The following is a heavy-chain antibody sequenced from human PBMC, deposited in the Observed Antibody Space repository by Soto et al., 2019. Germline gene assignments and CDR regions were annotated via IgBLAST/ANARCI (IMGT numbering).Heavy chain of an antibody. Sequence: QVQLVESGGGVVQPGRSLRLSCAASGFTFSSYAMHWVRQAPGKGLEWVAVISYDGSNKYYADSVKGRFTISRDNSKNTLYLQMSSLRAEDTAVYYCARPPSGGSSSSLDYWGQGTLVTVSS. CDR1: GFTFSSYA. D-gene: IGHD6-6*01. CDR3: ARPPSGGSSSSLDY. V-gene: IGHV3-30-3*01. J-gene: IGHJ4*02. CDR2: ISYDGSNK.